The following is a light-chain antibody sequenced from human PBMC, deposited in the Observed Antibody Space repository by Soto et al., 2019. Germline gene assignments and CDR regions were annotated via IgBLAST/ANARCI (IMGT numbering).Light chain of an antibody. V-gene: IGKV1-5*01. CDR3: QQYNSYPIP. J-gene: IGKJ3*01. Sequence: DIQMTQSPSTLSASVGDRVTITCRASQSISSWLAWYQQKPGKAPKLLIYDASSLGSGVPSRFSGSGSGTEFTLTISSLQPDDFATYYCQQYNSYPIPFGPGTKVDIK. CDR1: QSISSW. CDR2: DAS.